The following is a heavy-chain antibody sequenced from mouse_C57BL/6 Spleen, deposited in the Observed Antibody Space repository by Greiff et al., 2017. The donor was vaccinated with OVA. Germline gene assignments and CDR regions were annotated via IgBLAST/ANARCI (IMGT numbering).Heavy chain of an antibody. CDR3: TTSIYYDYPWFAY. V-gene: IGHV14-4*01. Sequence: VQLQQSGAELVRPGASVKLSCTASGFNIKDDYMHWVKQRPEQGLEWIGWIDPENGDTEYASKFQGKATITADPSSNTAYLQLSSLTSEDTAVYYCTTSIYYDYPWFAYWGQGTLVTVSA. J-gene: IGHJ3*01. CDR2: IDPENGDT. CDR1: GFNIKDDY. D-gene: IGHD2-4*01.